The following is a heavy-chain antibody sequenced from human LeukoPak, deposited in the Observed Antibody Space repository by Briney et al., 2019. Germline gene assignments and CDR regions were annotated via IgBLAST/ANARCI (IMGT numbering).Heavy chain of an antibody. CDR2: INPSGGST. V-gene: IGHV1-46*01. D-gene: IGHD3-22*01. CDR1: GGTFSSYA. J-gene: IGHJ6*02. Sequence: ASVKVSCKASGGTFSSYAISWVRQAPGQGLEWMGIINPSGGSTSYAQKFQGRVTMTRDTSTSTVYMELSSLRSEDTAVYYCARMEVYYDSSGSYYYYYGMDVWGQGTTVTVSS. CDR3: ARMEVYYDSSGSYYYYYGMDV.